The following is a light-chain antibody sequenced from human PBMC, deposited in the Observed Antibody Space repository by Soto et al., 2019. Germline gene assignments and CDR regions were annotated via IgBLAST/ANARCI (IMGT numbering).Light chain of an antibody. V-gene: IGKV3-20*01. Sequence: EIVLTQSPGTLSLSPGERATLSCRASQSVSSSYLVWYQQKPGQAPRLLIYGASNRATGIPDRFSGSGSGTDFTLTISRLEPEDFAVYYCQQYGSSPPITFGQGTRLEIK. J-gene: IGKJ5*01. CDR2: GAS. CDR1: QSVSSSY. CDR3: QQYGSSPPIT.